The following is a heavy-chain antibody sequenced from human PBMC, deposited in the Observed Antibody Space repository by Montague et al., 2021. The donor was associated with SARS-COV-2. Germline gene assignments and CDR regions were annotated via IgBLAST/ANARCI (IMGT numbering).Heavy chain of an antibody. CDR1: GGSISSSSYY. CDR3: ARVGRQQLVRLSGMDV. Sequence: SETLSLTWTVSGGSISSSSYYWGWIRQPPGKGLEWIGSIYYSGSTYYNPSLKSRVTISVDTSKNQFSLKLSSVTAADTAVYYCARVGRQQLVRLSGMDVWGQGTTVTVSS. CDR2: IYYSGST. V-gene: IGHV4-39*07. D-gene: IGHD6-13*01. J-gene: IGHJ6*02.